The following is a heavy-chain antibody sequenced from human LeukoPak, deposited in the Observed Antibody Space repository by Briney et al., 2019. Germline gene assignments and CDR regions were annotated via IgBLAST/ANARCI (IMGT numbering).Heavy chain of an antibody. CDR3: ARQGVVQAAIDY. CDR1: GGSISSYY. J-gene: IGHJ4*02. D-gene: IGHD2-2*02. Sequence: QVQLQESGPGLVKPSETLSLTCTVSGGSISSYYWSWIRQPPGKGLEWIGYIYYSGSTNYNPSLKSRVTISVDTSKNQFSLKLSSVTAADTAVYYCARQGVVQAAIDYWGQGTLVTVS. CDR2: IYYSGST. V-gene: IGHV4-59*08.